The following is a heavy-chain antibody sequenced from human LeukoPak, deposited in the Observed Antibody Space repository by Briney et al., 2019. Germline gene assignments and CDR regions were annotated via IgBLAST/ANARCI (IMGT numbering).Heavy chain of an antibody. CDR3: ARVRKEYQLLLFDY. CDR2: IYSGGST. CDR1: GFTVSSNY. D-gene: IGHD2-2*01. J-gene: IGHJ4*02. V-gene: IGHV3-53*01. Sequence: GGSLRLSCAASGFTVSSNYMSWVRQAPGKGLEWVSVIYSGGSTYYTDSVKSRFTISRDNSKNTLYLQMSSLRAEDTAVYYCARVRKEYQLLLFDYWGQGTLVTVSS.